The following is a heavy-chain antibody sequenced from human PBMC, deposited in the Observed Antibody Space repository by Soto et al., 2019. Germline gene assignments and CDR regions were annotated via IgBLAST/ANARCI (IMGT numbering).Heavy chain of an antibody. V-gene: IGHV3-23*01. Sequence: EVQLLESGGGLVQPGGSLRLSCAASGFTFSSYAMSWVRQAPGKGLEWVSAISGSGGSTYYADSVKGRFTISRDNSKNTLYLQMNSLRAEDTAVYYCASQSYYYGSGTKADAYYYGMDVWGQGTTVTVSS. CDR3: ASQSYYYGSGTKADAYYYGMDV. CDR1: GFTFSSYA. CDR2: ISGSGGST. D-gene: IGHD3-10*01. J-gene: IGHJ6*02.